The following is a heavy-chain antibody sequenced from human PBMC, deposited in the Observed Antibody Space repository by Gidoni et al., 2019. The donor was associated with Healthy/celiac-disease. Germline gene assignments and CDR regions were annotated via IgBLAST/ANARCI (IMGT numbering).Heavy chain of an antibody. CDR2: IIPMFGTA. J-gene: IGHJ4*02. Sequence: QVQLVQSGAEVKKPGSSVKVSCKASVGTFSSYDISWVRQAPGQGLEWLGGIIPMFGTANDAQKFQGRVTITADESTSTAYMELSSLRSEDTAVYYCASIMTGTDLDYWGQGTLVTVSS. CDR1: VGTFSSYD. CDR3: ASIMTGTDLDY. D-gene: IGHD1-1*01. V-gene: IGHV1-69*01.